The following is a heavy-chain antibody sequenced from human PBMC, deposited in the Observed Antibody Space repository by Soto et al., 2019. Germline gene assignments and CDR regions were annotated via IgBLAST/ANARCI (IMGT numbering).Heavy chain of an antibody. J-gene: IGHJ3*01. CDR2: ISASSAET. Sequence: GGSLRLSCAASGFTFSTYAMSWVRQAPGKGLEWVSAISASSAETYYADSLRGRFTISRDNSINTLYLHMSSLRTEDTAVYYCAHPRGYGVSDAYDFWGQGALVTVSS. V-gene: IGHV3-23*01. CDR1: GFTFSTYA. D-gene: IGHD4-17*01. CDR3: AHPRGYGVSDAYDF.